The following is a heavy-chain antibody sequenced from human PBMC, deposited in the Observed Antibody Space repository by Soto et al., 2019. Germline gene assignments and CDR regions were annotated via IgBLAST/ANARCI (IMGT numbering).Heavy chain of an antibody. J-gene: IGHJ4*02. D-gene: IGHD2-15*01. Sequence: QVQLVQSGAEVKKPGASVKVSCKASGYTFTSYYMHWVRQAPGQGLEWMGIINASGGTTYAQKVQGRVSKTTATSTSTVYMEMSRLRSEDTAVYYCARVYCSGGGRYSNDYWGQGTLVTVSS. V-gene: IGHV1-46*03. CDR1: GYTFTSYY. CDR2: INASGGT. CDR3: ARVYCSGGGRYSNDY.